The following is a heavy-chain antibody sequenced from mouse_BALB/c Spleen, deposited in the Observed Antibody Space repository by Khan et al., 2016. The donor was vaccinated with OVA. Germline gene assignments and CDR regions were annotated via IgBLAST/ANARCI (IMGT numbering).Heavy chain of an antibody. CDR1: GYTFTNYG. D-gene: IGHD2-10*01. CDR2: INTYTGEP. J-gene: IGHJ4*01. CDR3: ARPPYFSYVMVY. Sequence: QIQLVQSGPELMKPGETVKISCKASGYTFTNYGMNWVKQAPGKGLKWMGWINTYTGEPTYADDFKGRFAFSLETSASTAYLQINNLKNEDTATXFCARPPYFSYVMVYWGQGTSVTVSS. V-gene: IGHV9-3-1*01.